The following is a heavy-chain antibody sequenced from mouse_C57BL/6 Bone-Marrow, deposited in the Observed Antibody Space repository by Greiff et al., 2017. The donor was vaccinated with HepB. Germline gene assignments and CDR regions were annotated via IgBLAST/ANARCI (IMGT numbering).Heavy chain of an antibody. CDR2: IWGVGST. V-gene: IGHV2-6*01. CDR1: GFSLTSYG. CDR3: ASRRGYAMDY. Sequence: VHLVESGPGLVAPSQSLSITCTVSGFSLTSYGVDWVRQSPGKGLEWLGVIWGVGSTNYNSALKSRLSISKDNANSQVFLKMSSLQTDDTAMYYYASRRGYAMDYWGQGTSVTVSS. J-gene: IGHJ4*01.